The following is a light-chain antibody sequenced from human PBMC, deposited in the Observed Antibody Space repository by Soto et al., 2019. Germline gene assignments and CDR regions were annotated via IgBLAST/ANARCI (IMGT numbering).Light chain of an antibody. CDR3: QQYNNWPYT. Sequence: EMVMTQSPATLSVSPGERATLSCTASQSVSSNLAWYQQKPGQAPRLLIYGASTRATGIPARISGSRSGTEFTLTISSLQSEDFAVYYCQQYNNWPYTFGQGTKLEIK. CDR2: GAS. J-gene: IGKJ2*01. V-gene: IGKV3-15*01. CDR1: QSVSSN.